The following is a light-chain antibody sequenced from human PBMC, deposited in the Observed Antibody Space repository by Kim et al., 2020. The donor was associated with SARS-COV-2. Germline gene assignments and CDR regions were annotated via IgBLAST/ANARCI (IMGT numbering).Light chain of an antibody. V-gene: IGLV3-25*03. Sequence: SYELTQPPSVSVSPGQTARITCSGDALPNQYAYWFQQKPGQAPVLVIYEDTERPSGIPERFSGSTSGTTVTLTISGVQAEDEADHYCQSSDSSDTFWVFGGGTKLTVL. CDR3: QSSDSSDTFWV. J-gene: IGLJ3*02. CDR2: EDT. CDR1: ALPNQY.